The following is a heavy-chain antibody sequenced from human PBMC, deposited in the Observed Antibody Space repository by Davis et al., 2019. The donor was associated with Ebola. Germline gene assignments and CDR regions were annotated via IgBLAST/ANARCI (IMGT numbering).Heavy chain of an antibody. J-gene: IGHJ3*02. CDR1: GYTFTGYY. V-gene: IGHV1-2*02. D-gene: IGHD2-15*01. CDR3: ASDRYCSGGSCYSNDAFDI. CDR2: INPNSGGT. Sequence: ASVKVSCKASGYTFTGYYMHWVRQAPGQGLEWMGWINPNSGGTNYAQKFQGRVTMTRDTSISTAYMELSRLRSDDTAVYYCASDRYCSGGSCYSNDAFDIWGQGTMVTVSS.